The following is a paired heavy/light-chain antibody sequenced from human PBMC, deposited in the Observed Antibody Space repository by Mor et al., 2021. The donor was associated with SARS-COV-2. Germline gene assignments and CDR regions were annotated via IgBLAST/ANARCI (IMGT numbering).Light chain of an antibody. Sequence: EIVLTQSPGTLSLSPGERATLSCRASQSVSSSYLAWYQQKPGQAPRLLIYGASSRATGIPDRFSGSGSGTDFTLTISRLEPEDFAVYYCQQYGSSPPNTFGGGTKVEIK. CDR1: QSVSSSY. CDR3: QQYGSSPPNT. CDR2: GAS. V-gene: IGKV3-20*01. J-gene: IGKJ4*01.
Heavy chain of an antibody. CDR2: IYSGGST. V-gene: IGHV3-66*01. Sequence: EVQLVESGGGLVQPGGSLRLSCAASGFTVSSNYMSWVRQAPGKGLEWVSVIYSGGSTYYADSVKGRFTISRDNSKNTLYLQMNSLRAEDTAVYYCARGLSFLLPTGEYYYYGMDVWGQGTTVTVSS. D-gene: IGHD3-16*01. CDR3: ARGLSFLLPTGEYYYYGMDV. J-gene: IGHJ6*02. CDR1: GFTVSSNY.